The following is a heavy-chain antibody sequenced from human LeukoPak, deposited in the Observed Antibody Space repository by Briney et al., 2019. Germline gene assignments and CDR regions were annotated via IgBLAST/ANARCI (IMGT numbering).Heavy chain of an antibody. CDR2: ISGSGDYT. D-gene: IGHD1-26*01. J-gene: IGHJ4*02. CDR3: ARPRDVGAKAFDY. V-gene: IGHV3-23*01. Sequence: PGGSLRLSCAASGFTFSSYAMGWVRQAPGKGLEWVSAISGSGDYTYYADSVKGRFTISRDNSKNTLYLQMNSLRAEDTAVYYCARPRDVGAKAFDYWGQGNLVTVSS. CDR1: GFTFSSYA.